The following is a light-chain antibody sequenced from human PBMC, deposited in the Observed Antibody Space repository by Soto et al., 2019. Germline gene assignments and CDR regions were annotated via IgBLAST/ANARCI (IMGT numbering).Light chain of an antibody. CDR1: QSISTW. CDR3: QQYNSSPYT. CDR2: KAS. V-gene: IGKV1-5*03. Sequence: DIQMTQSPSTLSASVGDRVIITCRASQSISTWLAWYQQKPGKAPKLLIYKASSLESGVSSRFSGSGSGTEFTLTISSLQPDDCATYYCQQYNSSPYTFGQGTKLEIK. J-gene: IGKJ2*01.